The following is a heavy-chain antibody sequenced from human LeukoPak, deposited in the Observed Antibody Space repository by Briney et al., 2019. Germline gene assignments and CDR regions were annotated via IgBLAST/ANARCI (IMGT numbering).Heavy chain of an antibody. CDR3: ARVRGVKYCSGGSCYDYYYYYMDV. Sequence: PSETLSLTCAVSGYSIGSGYYWGWIRQPAGKGLEWIGRIYTSGSTNYNPSLKSRVTMSVDTSKNQFSPKLSSVTAADTAVYYCARVRGVKYCSGGSCYDYYYYYMDVWGKGTTVTVSS. V-gene: IGHV4-4*07. CDR1: GYSIGSGYY. D-gene: IGHD2-15*01. CDR2: IYTSGST. J-gene: IGHJ6*03.